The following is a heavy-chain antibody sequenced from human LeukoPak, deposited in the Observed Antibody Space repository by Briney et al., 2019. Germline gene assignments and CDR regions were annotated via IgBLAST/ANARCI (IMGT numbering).Heavy chain of an antibody. D-gene: IGHD6-13*01. Sequence: GRSLRLSCAASGFTFSSYGMHWVRQAPGKGLEWVAVIWYDGSNKYYADSVKGRFTISRDNSKNTLYLQMNSLRAEDTAVYYCAKDSSSSWYESTWFDPWGQGTPVTVSS. CDR1: GFTFSSYG. V-gene: IGHV3-33*06. CDR2: IWYDGSNK. CDR3: AKDSSSSWYESTWFDP. J-gene: IGHJ5*02.